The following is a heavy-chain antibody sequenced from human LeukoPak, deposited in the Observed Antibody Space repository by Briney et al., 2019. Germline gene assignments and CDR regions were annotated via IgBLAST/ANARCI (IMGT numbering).Heavy chain of an antibody. CDR1: GFSFSTYS. CDR2: INWNGGST. D-gene: IGHD6-19*01. Sequence: GGSLRLSCAASGFSFSTYSMNWIRQAPGKGLEWVSGINWNGGSTGYADSVKGRFTISRDNAKNSLYLQMNSLRAEDTALYHCARTGSGAVAGPNWFDPWGQGTLVTVSS. J-gene: IGHJ5*02. V-gene: IGHV3-20*01. CDR3: ARTGSGAVAGPNWFDP.